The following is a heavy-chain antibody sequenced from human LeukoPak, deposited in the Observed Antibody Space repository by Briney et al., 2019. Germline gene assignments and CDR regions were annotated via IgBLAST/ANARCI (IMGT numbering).Heavy chain of an antibody. CDR1: GFTFSSYW. V-gene: IGHV3-23*01. CDR2: ISGSGGST. CDR3: AKEHIVVVIAHIDY. D-gene: IGHD2-21*01. J-gene: IGHJ4*02. Sequence: GGSLRLSCADSGFTFSSYWMTWVRQAPGKGLEWVSAISGSGGSTYYADSVKGRFTISRDNSKNTLYLQMNSLRAEDTAVYYCAKEHIVVVIAHIDYWGQGTLVTVSS.